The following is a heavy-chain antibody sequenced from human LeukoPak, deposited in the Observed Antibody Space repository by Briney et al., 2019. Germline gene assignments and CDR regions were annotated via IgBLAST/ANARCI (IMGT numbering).Heavy chain of an antibody. CDR1: GGSISTYY. Sequence: TSETLSLTCTVSGGSISTYYWSWIRQPAGKGLEWIGRIHTSGNTDYNPSLKSRVTMSVDTSKNQFSLKLSSVTAADTAVYYCARSYGSGSYRYWGQGTLVTVSS. CDR2: IHTSGNT. D-gene: IGHD3-10*01. CDR3: ARSYGSGSYRY. J-gene: IGHJ4*02. V-gene: IGHV4-4*07.